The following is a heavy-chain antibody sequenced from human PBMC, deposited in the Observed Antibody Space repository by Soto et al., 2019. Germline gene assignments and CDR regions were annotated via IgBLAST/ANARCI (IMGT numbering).Heavy chain of an antibody. Sequence: SVKVSCKASGGTFSSYAISWVRQDPGQGLEWMGGIIPIFGTANYAQKFQGRVTITADESTSTAYMELSSLRSEDTAVYYCARGGAADPGDDYYYGMDVCGQGTTVTVYS. CDR1: GGTFSSYA. V-gene: IGHV1-69*13. D-gene: IGHD6-13*01. J-gene: IGHJ6*02. CDR3: ARGGAADPGDDYYYGMDV. CDR2: IIPIFGTA.